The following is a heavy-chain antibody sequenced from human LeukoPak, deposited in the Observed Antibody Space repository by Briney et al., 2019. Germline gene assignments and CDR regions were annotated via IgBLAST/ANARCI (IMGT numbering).Heavy chain of an antibody. V-gene: IGHV4-4*07. D-gene: IGHD6-19*01. CDR2: IYTSGIT. Sequence: SETLSLTCAVSGGSISSFHWSWIRQPAGKGLEWIGRIYTSGITNYNPSLKSRVTMSVDTSKNQFSLKLSSATAADTAVYYCARDPGSSGWYYWYFDLWGRGTLVTVSS. CDR1: GGSISSFH. J-gene: IGHJ2*01. CDR3: ARDPGSSGWYYWYFDL.